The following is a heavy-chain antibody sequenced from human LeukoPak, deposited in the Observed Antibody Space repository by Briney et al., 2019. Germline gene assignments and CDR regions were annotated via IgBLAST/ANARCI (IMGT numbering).Heavy chain of an antibody. CDR3: ARLQPWIQLRALFDL. J-gene: IGHJ2*01. D-gene: IGHD5-18*01. CDR1: GGSISSGGYY. V-gene: IGHV4-61*08. CDR2: IYDSGST. Sequence: PSETLSLTCTVSGGSISSGGYYWSWIRQHPGKGLEWIGYIYDSGSTNYNPSLKSRVTISVHTSKNQFSLKLSSVTAADTAVYYCARLQPWIQLRALFDLWGRGTLVTVSS.